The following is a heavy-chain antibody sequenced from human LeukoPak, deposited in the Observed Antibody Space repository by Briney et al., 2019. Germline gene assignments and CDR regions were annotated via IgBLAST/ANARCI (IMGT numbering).Heavy chain of an antibody. D-gene: IGHD4-11*01. J-gene: IGHJ1*01. V-gene: IGHV3-7*01. CDR2: INQDGSRI. Sequence: GGSLRLSCAASGSFTFSNYWMNWLRQAPGKGLEWLANINQDGSRIYYVDSVEGRFTISRDNAKKSLYLQMNSLRAGDTAVYYCEVYSAWGQGTLVTVSS. CDR1: GSFTFSNYW. CDR3: EVYSA.